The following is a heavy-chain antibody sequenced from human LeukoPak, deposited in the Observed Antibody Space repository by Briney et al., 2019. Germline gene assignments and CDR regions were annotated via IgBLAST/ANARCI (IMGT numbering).Heavy chain of an antibody. D-gene: IGHD6-13*01. CDR1: GGSISSGGYY. Sequence: SQTLSLTCTVSGGSISSGGYYWSWIRQPPGKGLEWIGYIYHSGSTYYNPSLKSRVTISVDRSKNQFSLKLSSVTAADTAVYYCARDPGYDYLDYWGQGTLVTVSS. CDR3: ARDPGYDYLDY. CDR2: IYHSGST. V-gene: IGHV4-30-2*01. J-gene: IGHJ4*02.